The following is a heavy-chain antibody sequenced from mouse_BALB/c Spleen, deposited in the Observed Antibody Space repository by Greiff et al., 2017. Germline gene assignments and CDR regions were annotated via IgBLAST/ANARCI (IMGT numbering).Heavy chain of an antibody. CDR2: ISSGGSYT. Sequence: EVHLVESGGDLVKPGGSLKLSCAASGFTFSSYGMSWVRQTPDKRLEWVATISSGGSYTYYPDSVKGRFTISRDNAKNTLYLQMSSLKSEDTAMYYCARDGYYGAMDYWGQGTSVTVSS. V-gene: IGHV5-6*01. CDR1: GFTFSSYG. CDR3: ARDGYYGAMDY. J-gene: IGHJ4*01. D-gene: IGHD2-3*01.